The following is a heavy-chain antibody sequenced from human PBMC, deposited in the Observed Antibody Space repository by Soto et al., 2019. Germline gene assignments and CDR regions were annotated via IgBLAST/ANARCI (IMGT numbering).Heavy chain of an antibody. D-gene: IGHD6-6*01. CDR3: AREGQLGY. J-gene: IGHJ4*02. V-gene: IGHV1-18*01. Sequence: QVQLVQSGAEVKKPGASVKVSCKASGYTFSNYGFSWVRQAPGQGLEWMGWISGYNGNTNYAERLQGRVTMTTDTTTSTAYMELRSLRYDETAVYYCAREGQLGYWGQGTPVTVSS. CDR1: GYTFSNYG. CDR2: ISGYNGNT.